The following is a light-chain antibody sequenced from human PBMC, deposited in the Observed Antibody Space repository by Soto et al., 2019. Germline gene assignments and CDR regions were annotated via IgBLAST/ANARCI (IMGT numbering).Light chain of an antibody. CDR1: QSVSSN. CDR2: GAS. CDR3: QQYNNWPPFT. V-gene: IGKV3-15*01. J-gene: IGKJ3*01. Sequence: EIVMTQSPATLSVSPGERATLSCRASQSVSSNLAWYQQKPGQAPRLLIYGASTRATGIPARFSGSGSGTEFTLTISSLQSEDFAVYYCQQYNNWPPFTFGPGTILDIK.